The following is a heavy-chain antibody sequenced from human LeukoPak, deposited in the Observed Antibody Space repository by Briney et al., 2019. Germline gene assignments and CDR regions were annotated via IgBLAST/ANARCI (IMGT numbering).Heavy chain of an antibody. Sequence: PGGSLRLSCAASGFTFNTFNMNWVRQAPGKGLGWVSSITSGGDYIYYADSVKGRFTTSRDNAKNSLSLQRNSLRVEDTAVYYCARGHYDVLAASYKWTPDYWGQGTLVTVSS. CDR1: GFTFNTFN. CDR2: ITSGGDYI. V-gene: IGHV3-21*01. J-gene: IGHJ4*02. CDR3: ARGHYDVLAASYKWTPDY. D-gene: IGHD3-9*01.